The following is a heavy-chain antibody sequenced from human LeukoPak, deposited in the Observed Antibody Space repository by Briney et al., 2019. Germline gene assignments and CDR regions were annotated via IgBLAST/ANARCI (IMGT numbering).Heavy chain of an antibody. CDR1: GYTFTSYD. Sequence: VASVKVSCTASGYTFTSYDINWVRQATGQGLEWMGWMNPNSGNTGYAQKFQGRVTMTRNTSISTAYMELSSLRSEDTAVYYCARRRINRDYFDYWGQGTLVTVSS. CDR2: MNPNSGNT. J-gene: IGHJ4*02. V-gene: IGHV1-8*01. D-gene: IGHD3-9*01. CDR3: ARRRINRDYFDY.